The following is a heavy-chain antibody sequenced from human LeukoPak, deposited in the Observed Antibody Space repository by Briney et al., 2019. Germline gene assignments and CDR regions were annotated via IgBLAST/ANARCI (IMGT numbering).Heavy chain of an antibody. Sequence: GASVKVSCKASGYTFTSYGISWVRQAPGQGLEWMGWISAYNGYINYAQKFQGRVTMTRDTSTSTVYMELSSLRSEDTAVYYCARIPVGVSSGWSYGFDYWGQGTLVTVSS. CDR1: GYTFTSYG. V-gene: IGHV1-18*01. D-gene: IGHD6-19*01. CDR3: ARIPVGVSSGWSYGFDY. CDR2: ISAYNGYI. J-gene: IGHJ4*02.